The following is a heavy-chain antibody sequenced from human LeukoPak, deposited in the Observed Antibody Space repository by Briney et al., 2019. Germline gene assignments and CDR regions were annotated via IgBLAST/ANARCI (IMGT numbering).Heavy chain of an antibody. J-gene: IGHJ3*02. CDR1: GFTFSSYA. V-gene: IGHV4-34*01. D-gene: IGHD6-13*01. Sequence: GSLRLSCAASGFTFSSYAMSWVRQAPGKGLEWIGEINHSGSTNYNPSLKSRVTISVDTSKNQFSLKLSSVTAADTAVYYCARQYSSSWLDAFDIWGQGTMVTVSS. CDR3: ARQYSSSWLDAFDI. CDR2: INHSGST.